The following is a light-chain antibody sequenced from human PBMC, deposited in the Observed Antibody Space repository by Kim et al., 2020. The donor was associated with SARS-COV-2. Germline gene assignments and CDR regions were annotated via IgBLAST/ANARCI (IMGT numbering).Light chain of an antibody. Sequence: RVTSACTGGDSNIGAGYRVHWYRHLPGTAPKLLIYDDANRPSGGPDRFSGSKSGTSASLAITGLQPEDEADYYCQSYDNSLSATVFGGGTKVTVL. V-gene: IGLV1-40*01. CDR2: DDA. CDR3: QSYDNSLSATV. J-gene: IGLJ3*02. CDR1: DSNIGAGYR.